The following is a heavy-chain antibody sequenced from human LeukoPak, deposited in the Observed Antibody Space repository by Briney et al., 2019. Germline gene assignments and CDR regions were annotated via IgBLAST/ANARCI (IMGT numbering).Heavy chain of an antibody. CDR3: AKDLSLDSYGDDYYGMDV. J-gene: IGHJ6*02. CDR2: ISHDGSNK. D-gene: IGHD5-18*01. Sequence: GRSLRLSCAASGFTFSSYGMHWVRQAPGKGLEWVAVISHDGSNKYYADSVKGRFTISRDNSKNTLYLQMNSLRAKDTAVYYCAKDLSLDSYGDDYYGMDVWGQGTTVTVSS. V-gene: IGHV3-30*18. CDR1: GFTFSSYG.